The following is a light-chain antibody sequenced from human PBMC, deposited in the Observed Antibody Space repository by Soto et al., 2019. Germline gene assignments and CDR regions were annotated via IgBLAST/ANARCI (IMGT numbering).Light chain of an antibody. Sequence: EIVLTQSPGTLSLSPGERATLSCRASQSVRSNYLAWYQQKPGQAPRFLIYDASSRATGIPDRFSGSGSGIDFTLTISRLEPEDFAVYYCQQYGSSPLTFGGGTKVEI. CDR3: QQYGSSPLT. CDR2: DAS. V-gene: IGKV3-20*01. J-gene: IGKJ4*01. CDR1: QSVRSNY.